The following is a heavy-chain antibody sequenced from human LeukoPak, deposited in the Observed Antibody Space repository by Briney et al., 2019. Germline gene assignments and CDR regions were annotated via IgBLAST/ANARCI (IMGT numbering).Heavy chain of an antibody. D-gene: IGHD1-26*01. V-gene: IGHV3-30-3*01. CDR1: GFAFSSYS. Sequence: GSLRLSCAASGFAFSSYSMHWVRQAPGKGLEWVALISFDGSNKYSADSMKGRFTISRDNFKNTLYLQMNGLRSEDTAVYYCATEWDIGSYSDTNPLAYWGQGTLVTVSS. CDR2: ISFDGSNK. CDR3: ATEWDIGSYSDTNPLAY. J-gene: IGHJ4*02.